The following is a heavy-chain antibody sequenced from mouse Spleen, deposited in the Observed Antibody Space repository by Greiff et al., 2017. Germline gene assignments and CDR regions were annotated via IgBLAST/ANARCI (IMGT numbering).Heavy chain of an antibody. CDR1: GFTFTDYY. Sequence: DVQLVESGGGLVQPGGSLRLSCATSGFTFTDYYMSWVRQPPGKALEWLGFIRNKANGYTTEYSASVKGRFTISRDNSQSILYLQMNTLRAEDSATYYCARQYAMDYWGQGTSVTVSS. CDR3: ARQYAMDY. V-gene: IGHV7-3*02. CDR2: IRNKANGYTT. J-gene: IGHJ4*01.